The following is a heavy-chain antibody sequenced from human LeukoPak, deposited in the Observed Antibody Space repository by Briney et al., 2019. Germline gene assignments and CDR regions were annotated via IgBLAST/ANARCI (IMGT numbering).Heavy chain of an antibody. Sequence: SETLSLTCTVSGGSISSYYWSWIRQPPGKELEWIGYIYYSGSTNYNPSLKSRVTISVDTSKNQFSLKLSSVTAADTAVYYCARVGEYCSSTSCSGGWFDPWGLGTLVTVSS. CDR3: ARVGEYCSSTSCSGGWFDP. CDR1: GGSISSYY. CDR2: IYYSGST. D-gene: IGHD2-2*01. V-gene: IGHV4-59*01. J-gene: IGHJ5*02.